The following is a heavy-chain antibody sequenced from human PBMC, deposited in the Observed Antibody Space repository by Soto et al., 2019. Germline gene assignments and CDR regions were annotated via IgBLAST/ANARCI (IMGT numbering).Heavy chain of an antibody. CDR3: ARSRGMITFGGVIVTDYYYYGMDV. CDR2: IIPIFGTA. J-gene: IGHJ6*02. CDR1: GGTFSSYA. V-gene: IGHV1-69*13. D-gene: IGHD3-16*02. Sequence: SVKVSCKASGGTFSSYAISWVRQAPGQGLEWMGGIIPIFGTANYAQKFQGRVTITADESTSTAYMELSSLRSEDTAVYYCARSRGMITFGGVIVTDYYYYGMDVWGQGTTVNVSS.